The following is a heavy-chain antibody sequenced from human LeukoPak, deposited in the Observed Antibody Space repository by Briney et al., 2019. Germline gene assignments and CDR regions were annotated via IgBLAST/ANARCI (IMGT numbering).Heavy chain of an antibody. Sequence: GGSLRLSCAASGFTLSSYAMSWVRQGPGKGLEWVSAISVSGNTYHADSVKGRFTISRDNSKNTLYLQMKSLRAEDTAVYYCARDQEAYCSSTSCYEYYYYMDVWGKGTTVTISS. CDR1: GFTLSSYA. J-gene: IGHJ6*03. CDR3: ARDQEAYCSSTSCYEYYYYMDV. D-gene: IGHD2-2*01. CDR2: ISVSGNT. V-gene: IGHV3-23*01.